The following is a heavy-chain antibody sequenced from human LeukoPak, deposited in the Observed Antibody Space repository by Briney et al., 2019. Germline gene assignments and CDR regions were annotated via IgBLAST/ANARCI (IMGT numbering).Heavy chain of an antibody. CDR2: IYPSGST. D-gene: IGHD5-12*01. CDR3: ARDRSGYSEYYFDY. CDR1: GGSTNTYC. V-gene: IGHV4-4*07. Sequence: SETLSLTCTVSGGSTNTYCWSWIRQPAEKGLEWIGRIYPSGSTYYNPSLKSRVTISIDKSKNQFSLRLTSVTAADTAVYYCARDRSGYSEYYFDYWGQGTLVTVSS. J-gene: IGHJ4*02.